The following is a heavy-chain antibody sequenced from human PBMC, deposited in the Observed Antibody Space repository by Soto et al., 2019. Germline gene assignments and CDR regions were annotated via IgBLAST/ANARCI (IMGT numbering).Heavy chain of an antibody. CDR3: ARGWRNIAARWFDP. D-gene: IGHD6-6*01. Sequence: QVQLQQSGPGLVKPSQTLSLTCAITGDSVSSNSAAWNWIRQSPSRGLEWLGRTYYRSKWYNDYAVSVKSRITINPDTSNNQFSLQLNSVTPEDTAVYYCARGWRNIAARWFDPWGQGTLVTVSS. CDR2: TYYRSKWYN. J-gene: IGHJ5*02. V-gene: IGHV6-1*01. CDR1: GDSVSSNSAA.